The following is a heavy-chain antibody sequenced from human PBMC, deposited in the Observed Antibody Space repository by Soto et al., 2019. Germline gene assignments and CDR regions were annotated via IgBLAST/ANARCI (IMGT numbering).Heavy chain of an antibody. J-gene: IGHJ4*01. CDR1: GFTFSSYA. V-gene: IGHV3-23*01. CDR3: AKDVPIVGALGVFDY. CDR2: ISGSGGST. Sequence: VPLLESGGGLVQPGGSLRLSCAASGFTFSSYAMSWVRQAPGKELEWVSAISGSGGSTYYADSVKGRFTISGDNSKNTLYLQMNSLRAEDTAVYYCAKDVPIVGALGVFDYWGHGTLVTVSS. D-gene: IGHD1-26*01.